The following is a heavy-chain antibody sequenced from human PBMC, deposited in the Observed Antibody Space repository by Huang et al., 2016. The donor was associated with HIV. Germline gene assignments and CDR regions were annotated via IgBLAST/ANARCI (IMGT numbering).Heavy chain of an antibody. D-gene: IGHD6-13*01. CDR3: ARDRGSSWYRYYYMDV. Sequence: QVQLVESGGGVVQPGRSLRLSCAASEFSFSNYAMDWVRQAPGKGLEWVAVISYDGSNKYYADSVKCRFTISRDNSKNTLYLQMSSLRADDTAVYYCARDRGSSWYRYYYMDVWGKGTTVTVSS. J-gene: IGHJ6*03. CDR1: EFSFSNYA. CDR2: ISYDGSNK. V-gene: IGHV3-30-3*01.